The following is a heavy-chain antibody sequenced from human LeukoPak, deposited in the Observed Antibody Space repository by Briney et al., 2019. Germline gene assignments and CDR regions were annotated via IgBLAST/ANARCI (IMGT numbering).Heavy chain of an antibody. CDR1: GYTFTGYY. D-gene: IGHD3-3*01. J-gene: IGHJ6*03. Sequence: ASVKVSRKASGYTFTGYYMHWVRQAPGQGLEWMGWINPNSGGTNYAQKFQGRVTMTRDTSISTAYMELSRLRSDDTAVYYCARALRFLEWLSRWDYYYYMDVWGKGTTVTVSS. V-gene: IGHV1-2*02. CDR3: ARALRFLEWLSRWDYYYYMDV. CDR2: INPNSGGT.